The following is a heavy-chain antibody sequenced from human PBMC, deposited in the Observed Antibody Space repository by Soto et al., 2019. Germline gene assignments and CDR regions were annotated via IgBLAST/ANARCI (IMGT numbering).Heavy chain of an antibody. V-gene: IGHV1-69*06. Sequence: QVQLVQSGAEMRKPGSSVKVSCKSSGDTFSNYAISWVRQASGQGLEWLGGVIPAFNSAQYAPKFQGRVAITADTSTSTAYMELSSLTSEDTAVYYCGRRANRGMDVWGQGTTVIVSS. CDR3: GRRANRGMDV. CDR1: GDTFSNYA. D-gene: IGHD2-8*01. J-gene: IGHJ6*02. CDR2: VIPAFNSA.